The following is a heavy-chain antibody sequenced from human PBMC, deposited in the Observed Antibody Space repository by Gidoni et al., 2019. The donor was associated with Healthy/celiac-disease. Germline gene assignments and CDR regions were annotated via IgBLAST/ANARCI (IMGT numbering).Heavy chain of an antibody. CDR1: GFTFRSYS. CDR2: ISSSSSYI. D-gene: IGHD5-12*01. V-gene: IGHV3-21*01. J-gene: IGHJ6*02. CDR3: ARDKVAKILYYGMDV. Sequence: EVQLVESGGGLVTYVGSLRLSCAASGFTFRSYSMNWVSSISSSSSYIYYADSVKGRFTISRDNAKNSLYLQMNGLRAEDTAVYYCARDKVAKILYYGMDVWGQGTTVTVSS.